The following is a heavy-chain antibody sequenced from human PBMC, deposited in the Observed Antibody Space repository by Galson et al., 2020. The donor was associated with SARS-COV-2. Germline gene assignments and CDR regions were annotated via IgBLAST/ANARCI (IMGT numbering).Heavy chain of an antibody. D-gene: IGHD2-15*01. CDR1: GGSFSDYY. CDR3: AREDCSGGTCSGGLDY. V-gene: IGHV4-34*01. CDR2: ISHSGYT. Sequence: SETLSLTCAVSGGSFSDYYWTWIRKPPGKGLEWIGEISHSGYTNYKPSLNSRVTISLDTSKNHFSLKLTSVTAADTAIYYCAREDCSGGTCSGGLDYWGQGTLVTVSS. J-gene: IGHJ4*02.